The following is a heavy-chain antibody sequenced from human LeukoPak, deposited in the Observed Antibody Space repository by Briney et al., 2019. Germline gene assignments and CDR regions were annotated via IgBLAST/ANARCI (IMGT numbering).Heavy chain of an antibody. CDR3: ARGRQTTEWYFDL. D-gene: IGHD4-17*01. J-gene: IGHJ2*01. V-gene: IGHV4-39*01. CDR1: GGSISSSSYY. CDR2: IYYSGST. Sequence: SETLSLTCTVSGGSISSSSYYWGWIRQPPGKGLEWIGSIYYSGSTYYNPSLKSRVTISVDTSKNQFSLKLSSVTAADTAVYYCARGRQTTEWYFDLWGRGTLVTVSS.